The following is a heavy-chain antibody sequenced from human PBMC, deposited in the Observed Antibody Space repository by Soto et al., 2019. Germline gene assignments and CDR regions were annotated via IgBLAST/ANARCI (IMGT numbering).Heavy chain of an antibody. CDR3: ARPRGPNWFDP. J-gene: IGHJ5*02. CDR2: ISYDGYLK. Sequence: GGSLRLSCAASGFTFSTYGMQWVRQAPGKGLGWVAVISYDGYLKYYVDAVKGRFTVARDNSKNTLFLEMNSLRVEDTAVYFCARPRGPNWFDPWGQGTLVTVS. CDR1: GFTFSTYG. V-gene: IGHV3-30*03. D-gene: IGHD3-10*01.